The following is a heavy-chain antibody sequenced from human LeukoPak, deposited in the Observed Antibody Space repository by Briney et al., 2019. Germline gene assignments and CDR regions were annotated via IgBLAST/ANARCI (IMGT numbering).Heavy chain of an antibody. CDR1: GGSFSGYY. J-gene: IGHJ5*02. D-gene: IGHD3-3*01. CDR3: ARASYRLRFLNWFDP. Sequence: SETLSLTCAVYGGSFSGYYWSWIRQPPGKGLEWIGEINHSGSTNYNPSLKSRVTISVDTSENQFSLKLSSVTAADTAVYYCARASYRLRFLNWFDPWGQGTLVTVSS. V-gene: IGHV4-34*01. CDR2: INHSGST.